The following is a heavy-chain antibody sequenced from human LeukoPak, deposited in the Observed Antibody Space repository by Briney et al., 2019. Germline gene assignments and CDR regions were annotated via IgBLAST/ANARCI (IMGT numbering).Heavy chain of an antibody. D-gene: IGHD2-8*01. CDR1: GFTFDDYA. CDR2: ISWNCGTK. V-gene: IGHV3-9*01. Sequence: PGGSLRLSCAASGFTFDDYAMHWVRQAPGKGLEWVSGISWNCGTKGYADPVKGRFTISRDNAKNSLYLQMNSLRGEDAALYYCAVLHYYAMDVWGQGTTVTVSS. CDR3: AVLHYYAMDV. J-gene: IGHJ6*02.